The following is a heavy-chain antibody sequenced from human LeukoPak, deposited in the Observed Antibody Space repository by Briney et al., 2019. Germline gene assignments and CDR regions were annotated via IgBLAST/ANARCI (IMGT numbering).Heavy chain of an antibody. D-gene: IGHD6-25*01. CDR2: IYYSGST. V-gene: IGHV4-59*01. Sequence: SETLSLTCTVSGGSISTYYWSWIRQPTGKGLEWIGYIYYSGSTNYNPSLKSRVTISVDTSKNQFSLKLSSVTAADTAVYYCARDQRLSYWGQGTLVTVSS. J-gene: IGHJ4*02. CDR3: ARDQRLSY. CDR1: GGSISTYY.